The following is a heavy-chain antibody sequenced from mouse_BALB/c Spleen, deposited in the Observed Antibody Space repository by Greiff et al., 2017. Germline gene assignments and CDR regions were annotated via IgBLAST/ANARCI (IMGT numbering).Heavy chain of an antibody. CDR2: ISYSGST. D-gene: IGHD2-1*01. J-gene: IGHJ4*01. Sequence: VQLKESGPGLVKPSQSLSLTCTVTGYSITSDYAWNWIRQFPGNKLEWMGYISYSGSTSYNPSLKSRISITRDTSKNQFFLQLNSVTTEDTATYYCARYGKGYAMDYWGQGTSVTVSS. CDR1: GYSITSDYA. V-gene: IGHV3-2*02. CDR3: ARYGKGYAMDY.